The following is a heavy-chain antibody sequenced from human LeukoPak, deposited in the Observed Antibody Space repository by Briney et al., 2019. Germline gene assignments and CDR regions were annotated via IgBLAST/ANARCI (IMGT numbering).Heavy chain of an antibody. V-gene: IGHV4-59*01. J-gene: IGHJ4*02. CDR3: ARETSLAGFASGLGFNY. CDR1: GASISSWY. CDR2: IYGSGNT. Sequence: SETLSLTCTVSGASISSWYWSWIRQPPGRGLEWIGYIYGSGNTNYNPSLKSRVTMSIDTSKNQFSLKLTSVTAADTATYYCARETSLAGFASGLGFNYWGQGILVTVSS. D-gene: IGHD6-19*01.